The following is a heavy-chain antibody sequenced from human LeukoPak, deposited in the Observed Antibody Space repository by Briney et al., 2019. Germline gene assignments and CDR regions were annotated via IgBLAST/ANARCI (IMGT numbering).Heavy chain of an antibody. CDR3: AKLPTSGYSSGWTRYFDY. D-gene: IGHD6-19*01. V-gene: IGHV3-23*01. CDR1: GFTFSSYA. CDR2: ISGSGGST. J-gene: IGHJ4*02. Sequence: GGSLRLSCAASGFTFSSYAMSWVRQAPGKGLEWVSAISGSGGSTYYADSVKGRFTISRDNSKNTLYLQMNSLRAEDTAVYYCAKLPTSGYSSGWTRYFDYWGQVTLVTVSS.